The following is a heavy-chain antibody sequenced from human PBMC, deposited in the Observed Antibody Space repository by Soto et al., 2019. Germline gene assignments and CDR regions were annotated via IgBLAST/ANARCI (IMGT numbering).Heavy chain of an antibody. CDR2: IRSKAYGGTT. Sequence: GGSLRLSCTASGFTFGDYAMSWFRQAPGKGLEWVGFIRSKAYGGTTEYAASVKGRFTISRDDSKSIAYLQMNSLKTEDTAVYYCTRQPTTYYYYYMDVWGKGTTVTVSS. D-gene: IGHD1-1*01. CDR1: GFTFGDYA. J-gene: IGHJ6*03. CDR3: TRQPTTYYYYYMDV. V-gene: IGHV3-49*03.